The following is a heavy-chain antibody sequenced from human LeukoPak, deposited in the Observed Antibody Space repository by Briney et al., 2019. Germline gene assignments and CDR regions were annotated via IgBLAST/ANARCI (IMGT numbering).Heavy chain of an antibody. D-gene: IGHD5-12*01. J-gene: IGHJ4*02. CDR1: GFTFSSYS. V-gene: IGHV3-21*01. CDR3: ARGENTSGYYYFDY. CDR2: ISSSSSYI. Sequence: PGGSLRLSCAASGFTFSSYSMNWVRQAPGKGLEWVSSISSSSSYIYYADSVKGRFTISRDNAKNSLYLQMNSLRAEDTAVYYCARGENTSGYYYFDYWGQGTLVTVSS.